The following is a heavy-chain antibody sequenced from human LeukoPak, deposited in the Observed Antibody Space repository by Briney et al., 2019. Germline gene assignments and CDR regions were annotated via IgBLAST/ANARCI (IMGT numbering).Heavy chain of an antibody. V-gene: IGHV3-23*01. D-gene: IGHD2-15*01. CDR2: ISGSGGNT. CDR1: GFTFSSYA. Sequence: GGSLRPSCAASGFTFSSYAMSWVRQAPGKGLEWVSAISGSGGNTYYADSVKGRFTISRDNSKNTLYLQMNSLRAEDTAVYYCAKDPRGDCSGGSCYYLDYWGQGTLVTVSS. J-gene: IGHJ4*02. CDR3: AKDPRGDCSGGSCYYLDY.